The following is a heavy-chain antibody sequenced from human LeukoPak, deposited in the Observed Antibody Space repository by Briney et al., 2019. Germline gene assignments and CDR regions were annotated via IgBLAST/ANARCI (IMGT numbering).Heavy chain of an antibody. CDR3: ARVAGEVRGVHGDLFDY. V-gene: IGHV4-59*01. CDR2: IYYSGST. J-gene: IGHJ4*02. D-gene: IGHD3-10*01. CDR1: GGSISSYY. Sequence: SETLSLTCTVSGGSISSYYWSWIRQPPGRGLEWIGYIYYSGSTNYNPSLKSRATISVDTSKNQFSLKLSSVTAADTAVYYCARVAGEVRGVHGDLFDYWGQGTLVTVSS.